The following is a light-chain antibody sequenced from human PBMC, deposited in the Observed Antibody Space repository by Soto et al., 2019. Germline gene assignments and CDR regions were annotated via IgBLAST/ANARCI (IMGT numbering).Light chain of an antibody. CDR3: CSSAPESTYV. V-gene: IGLV2-23*01. Sequence: QSALAQPASVSGSPGQSITISCTGTDXDVGAYNSVSWYQQHPHKAPRLIIYKGTRRPSGISYRFSGSTSGNAASLTISALQADDEADYFCCSSAPESTYVFGTGTKFTVL. CDR2: KGT. CDR1: DXDVGAYNS. J-gene: IGLJ1*01.